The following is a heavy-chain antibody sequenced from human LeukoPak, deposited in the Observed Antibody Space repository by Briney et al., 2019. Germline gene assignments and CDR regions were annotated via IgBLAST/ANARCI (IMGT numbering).Heavy chain of an antibody. CDR3: ARANFSRYIWGSYRLGDHDAFDI. CDR1: GFTVSSNY. D-gene: IGHD3-16*02. J-gene: IGHJ3*02. Sequence: PGGSLRLSCAASGFTVSSNYMSWVRQAPGKGLEWVSVIYSGGSTYYADSVKGRFTISRDNSKNTLYLQMNSLRAEDTAVYYCARANFSRYIWGSYRLGDHDAFDIWGRGTMVTVSS. CDR2: IYSGGST. V-gene: IGHV3-53*01.